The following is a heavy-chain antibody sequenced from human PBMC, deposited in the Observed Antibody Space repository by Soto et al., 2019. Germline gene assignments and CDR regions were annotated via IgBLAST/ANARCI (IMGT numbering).Heavy chain of an antibody. CDR1: GFTFSSHA. V-gene: IGHV3-23*01. J-gene: IGHJ4*01. CDR3: ANDRQFSGWLSAQTFDY. Sequence: EVQLLESGGGLVQPGGSLRLSCAVSGFTFSSHAMSWVRQAPGKGLECVSSITGSGGSTYYADFVKGRFTISRDKSKNKMYLQMNSLRAEDTARYYCANDRQFSGWLSAQTFDYWGHGTQVTVSS. D-gene: IGHD6-19*01. CDR2: ITGSGGST.